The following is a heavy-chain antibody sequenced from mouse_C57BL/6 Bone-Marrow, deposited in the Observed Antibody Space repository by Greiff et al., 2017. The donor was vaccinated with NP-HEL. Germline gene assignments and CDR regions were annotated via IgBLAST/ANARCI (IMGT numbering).Heavy chain of an antibody. D-gene: IGHD1-1*01. CDR1: GYTFTSYG. V-gene: IGHV1-81*01. Sequence: QVQLQQSGAGLARPGASVKLSCKASGYTFTSYGISWVKQRTGQGLEWIGEIYPRSGNTYYNEKFKGKATLTADKSSSTAYMELRSLTSEDSAVYFCARQYYGRWYFDVWGTGTTVTVSS. CDR2: IYPRSGNT. CDR3: ARQYYGRWYFDV. J-gene: IGHJ1*03.